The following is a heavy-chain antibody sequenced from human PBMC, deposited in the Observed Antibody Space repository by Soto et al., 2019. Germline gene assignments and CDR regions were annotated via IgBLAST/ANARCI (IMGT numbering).Heavy chain of an antibody. CDR2: ISWNSGSI. CDR3: AKDTPSQWLRSDYYYYMDV. J-gene: IGHJ6*03. D-gene: IGHD5-12*01. Sequence: GGSLRLSCAASGFTFDDYAMHWVRQAPGKGLEWVSGISWNSGSIGYADSVKGRFTISRDNAKNSLYLQMNSLRAEDTALYYCAKDTPSQWLRSDYYYYMDVWGKGTTVTVSS. CDR1: GFTFDDYA. V-gene: IGHV3-9*01.